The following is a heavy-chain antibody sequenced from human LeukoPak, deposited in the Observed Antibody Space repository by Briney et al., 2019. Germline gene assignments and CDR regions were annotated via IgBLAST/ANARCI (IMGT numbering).Heavy chain of an antibody. V-gene: IGHV3-30-3*01. CDR2: ISYDGSNK. CDR1: GFTFSSYA. CDR3: ARESSGIAATDKIDF. J-gene: IGHJ4*02. D-gene: IGHD6-13*01. Sequence: GGSLRLSCAASGFTFSSYAMHWVRQAPGKGLEWVAVISYDGSNKYYADSVKGRFTISRDNAKNSLFLQMSSLRAEDTAVYYCARESSGIAATDKIDFWGQGTLVTVSS.